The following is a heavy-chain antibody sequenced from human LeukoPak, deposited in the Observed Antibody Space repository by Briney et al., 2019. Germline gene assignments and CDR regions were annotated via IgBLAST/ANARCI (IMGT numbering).Heavy chain of an antibody. CDR2: ISAYNGNT. CDR3: AREMSGQWLVPGPFDY. Sequence: ASVKVSCKASGYTFTSYGISWVRQAPGQGLEWMGWISAYNGNTNYAQKLQGRVTMTTDTSTSTAYMELRSLRSDDTAVYYCAREMSGQWLVPGPFDYWGQGTLVPVSS. CDR1: GYTFTSYG. V-gene: IGHV1-18*01. J-gene: IGHJ4*02. D-gene: IGHD6-19*01.